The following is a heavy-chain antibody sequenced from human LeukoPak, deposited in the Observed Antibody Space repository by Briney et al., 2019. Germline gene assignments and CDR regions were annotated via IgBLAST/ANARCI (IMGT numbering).Heavy chain of an antibody. CDR2: IYYSGST. D-gene: IGHD6-13*01. CDR3: ARTPTYSSSWIFDY. Sequence: PSETLSPTCTVSGGSISSYYWSWIRQPPGKGLEWIGYIYYSGSTNYNPSLKSRVTISVDTSKNQFSLKLSSVTAADTAVYYCARTPTYSSSWIFDYWGQGTLVTVSS. J-gene: IGHJ4*02. V-gene: IGHV4-59*01. CDR1: GGSISSYY.